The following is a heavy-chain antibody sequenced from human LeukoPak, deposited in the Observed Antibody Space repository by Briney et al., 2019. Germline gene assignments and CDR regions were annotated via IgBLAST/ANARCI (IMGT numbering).Heavy chain of an antibody. V-gene: IGHV4-4*09. D-gene: IGHD3-16*01. CDR2: IHSDGTT. Sequence: SETLSLTCSVSGGSHTNYYWGWIRQPPGKGLEFIGYIHSDGTTNYDSSLQSRVAISLDTSKIQFSLRLYSVTAADTALYFCARLNFRGGEALHFDSWGQGTLVTVSS. CDR3: ARLNFRGGEALHFDS. CDR1: GGSHTNYY. J-gene: IGHJ4*02.